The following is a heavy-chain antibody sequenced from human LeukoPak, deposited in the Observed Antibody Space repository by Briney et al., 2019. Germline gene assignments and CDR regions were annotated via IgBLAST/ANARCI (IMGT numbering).Heavy chain of an antibody. D-gene: IGHD6-13*01. V-gene: IGHV1-24*01. CDR3: ATGIWEQLVQGYFDY. CDR1: GYTLTELS. CDR2: FDPEDGET. Sequence: ASVKVSCKVSGYTLTELSMHWVRQAPGKGLEWMGGFDPEDGETIYAQKFQGRVTMTEDTSTDTAYMELSSLRSEDTAVYCCATGIWEQLVQGYFDYWGQGTLVTVSS. J-gene: IGHJ4*02.